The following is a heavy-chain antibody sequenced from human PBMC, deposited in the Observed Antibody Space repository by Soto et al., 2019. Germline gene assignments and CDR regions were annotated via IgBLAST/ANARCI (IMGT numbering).Heavy chain of an antibody. D-gene: IGHD3-16*01. J-gene: IGHJ4*02. CDR3: ARGQTGGGWGYYFDY. CDR1: GGTFSSYA. V-gene: IGHV1-69*12. CDR2: IIPIFGTA. Sequence: QVQLVQSGAEVKKPGSSVKVSCKASGGTFSSYAIDWVRQAPGQGLEWMGGIIPIFGTADYAQKFEGRVTIPADESTSTAYMELSSLRSEDTAVYYCARGQTGGGWGYYFDYWGKGTLVTVSS.